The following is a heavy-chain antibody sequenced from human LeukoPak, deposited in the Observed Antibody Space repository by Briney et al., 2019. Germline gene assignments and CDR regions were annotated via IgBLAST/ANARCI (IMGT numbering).Heavy chain of an antibody. V-gene: IGHV3-48*01. CDR3: ARDIGGVVGDAFDI. Sequence: GSLRLSCAASGFTFSAYTMNWVRQAPGKGLEWVSYISTGITTIYYAGYVKGRFTISRDNAKSSLYLQMNSLSVEDTAVYYCARDIGGVVGDAFDIWGQGTMVTVSS. CDR2: ISTGITTI. D-gene: IGHD2-21*01. CDR1: GFTFSAYT. J-gene: IGHJ3*02.